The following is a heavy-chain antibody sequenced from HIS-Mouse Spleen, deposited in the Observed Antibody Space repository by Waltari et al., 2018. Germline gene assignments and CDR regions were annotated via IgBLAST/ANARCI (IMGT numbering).Heavy chain of an antibody. J-gene: IGHJ2*01. D-gene: IGHD6-13*01. V-gene: IGHV4-39*07. Sequence: QLQLQEAGPGLVKPSETLSLTCPVHGGPLRSSSYHRGWIRQPPGKGLEWIGSIYYSGSTYYNPSLKSRVTISVDTSKNQFSLKLSSVTAADTAVYYCAREIPYSSSWYDWYFDLWGRGTLVTVSS. CDR2: IYYSGST. CDR3: AREIPYSSSWYDWYFDL. CDR1: GGPLRSSSYH.